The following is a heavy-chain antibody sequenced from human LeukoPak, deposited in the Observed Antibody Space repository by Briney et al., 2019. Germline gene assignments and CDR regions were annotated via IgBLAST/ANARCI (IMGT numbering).Heavy chain of an antibody. CDR3: ARVRRYYGIDYFDY. J-gene: IGHJ4*02. Sequence: GGSLRLSCAASGFTFSSYGMHWVRQAPGKGLEWVSSISSSSSYIYYADSVKGRFTISRDNAKNSLYLQMNSLRAEDTAVYYCARVRRYYGIDYFDYWGQGTLVTVSS. CDR1: GFTFSSYG. D-gene: IGHD3-10*01. CDR2: ISSSSSYI. V-gene: IGHV3-21*01.